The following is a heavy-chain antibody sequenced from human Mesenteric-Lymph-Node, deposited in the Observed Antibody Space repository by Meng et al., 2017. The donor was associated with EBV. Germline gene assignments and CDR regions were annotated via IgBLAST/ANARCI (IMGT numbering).Heavy chain of an antibody. CDR1: GFTFSSHS. D-gene: IGHD3-9*01. CDR3: ARLTDY. V-gene: IGHV3-23*01. CDR2: ITGNGGNT. J-gene: IGHJ4*02. Sequence: EVEVLVSGGGLVQPGGSLRLSCAASGFTFSSHSMSWVRQAPGKGLEWISAITGNGGNTYYADSVKGRFTISRDNSKNTVYLQMNSLRAEDTAVYYCARLTDYWGQGTLVTVSS.